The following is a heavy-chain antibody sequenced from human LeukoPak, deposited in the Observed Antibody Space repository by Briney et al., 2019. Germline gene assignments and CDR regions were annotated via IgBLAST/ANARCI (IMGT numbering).Heavy chain of an antibody. Sequence: GGSLRLSCAASGFTFSSYAISWVRQAPGQGLEWVSAISAGGDSPYYADSVQGRFSISRDNDNNTLYLQINSLRAGDTAVYYCAKRRYCSSVSCHDFDHWGQGTLVTVSS. J-gene: IGHJ4*02. CDR1: GFTFSSYA. V-gene: IGHV3-23*01. D-gene: IGHD2-2*01. CDR2: ISAGGDSP. CDR3: AKRRYCSSVSCHDFDH.